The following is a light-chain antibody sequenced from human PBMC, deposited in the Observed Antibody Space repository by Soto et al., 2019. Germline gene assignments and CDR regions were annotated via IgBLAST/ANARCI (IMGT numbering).Light chain of an antibody. CDR2: GAS. V-gene: IGKV3-20*01. J-gene: IGKJ1*01. CDR1: QSVRGNN. Sequence: IGLNQSPGTLSLCPGQRDTLSCRASQSVRGNNLAWYRQTPGQPPRLPIYGASSRATGIPDRFSGSGSGTDFTLTISRLAREDFAFYYCQQYGSSPKTFAQGTNVDI. CDR3: QQYGSSPKT.